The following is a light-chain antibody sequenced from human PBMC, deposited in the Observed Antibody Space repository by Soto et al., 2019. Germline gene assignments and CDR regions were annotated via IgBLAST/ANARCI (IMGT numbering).Light chain of an antibody. CDR3: QAWDSSTGV. Sequence: SYELTQPPSVSVCPGQTASITCSGDKLGDKYACWYQQKPGQSPVLVIYQDSKRPSGIPERFSGSNSGNTATLTISGTQAMDAADYYCQAWDSSTGVFGTGTKVTVL. CDR1: KLGDKY. J-gene: IGLJ1*01. V-gene: IGLV3-1*01. CDR2: QDS.